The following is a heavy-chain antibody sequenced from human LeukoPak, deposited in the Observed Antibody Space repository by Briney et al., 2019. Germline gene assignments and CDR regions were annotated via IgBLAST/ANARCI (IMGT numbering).Heavy chain of an antibody. V-gene: IGHV5-51*01. Sequence: GESLKISCKGSGYRFTNYWIGWVRQMPGKGLEWMGIIYPGDSDTRYSPSFQGQVTISADKSISTAYLQWSSLKASDTAMYYCARLGGSGSYPPYFDYWGQGTLVTVSS. CDR3: ARLGGSGSYPPYFDY. J-gene: IGHJ4*02. CDR1: GYRFTNYW. D-gene: IGHD1-26*01. CDR2: IYPGDSDT.